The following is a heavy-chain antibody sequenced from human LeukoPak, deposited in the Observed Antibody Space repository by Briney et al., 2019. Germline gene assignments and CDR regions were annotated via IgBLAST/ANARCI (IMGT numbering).Heavy chain of an antibody. CDR1: GFTFSSYG. D-gene: IGHD4/OR15-4a*01. V-gene: IGHV3-30*02. J-gene: IGHJ4*02. CDR3: ARRAGAYSHPYDY. CDR2: IRYDGNNK. Sequence: GGSLRLSCAASGFTFSSYGMHWVRQAPGKGLEWVTFIRYDGNNKYYADSVKGRFTISRDNSKNTLYLQMNSLRADDTAVYYCARRAGAYSHPYDYWGQGTLVTVSS.